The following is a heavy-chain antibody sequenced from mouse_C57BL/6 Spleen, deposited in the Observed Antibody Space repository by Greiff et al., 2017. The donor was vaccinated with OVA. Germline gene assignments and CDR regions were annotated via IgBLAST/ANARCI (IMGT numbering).Heavy chain of an antibody. V-gene: IGHV7-3*01. J-gene: IGHJ1*03. CDR3: ARYEGRWYFDV. CDR1: GFTFTDYY. CDR2: IRNKANGYTT. Sequence: EVKLVESGGGLVQPGGSLSLSCAASGFTFTDYYMSWVRQPPGKALEWLGFIRNKANGYTTEYSASVKGRFTISRDNSQSILYLQMNALRAEDSATYYCARYEGRWYFDVWGTGTTVTVSS. D-gene: IGHD3-3*01.